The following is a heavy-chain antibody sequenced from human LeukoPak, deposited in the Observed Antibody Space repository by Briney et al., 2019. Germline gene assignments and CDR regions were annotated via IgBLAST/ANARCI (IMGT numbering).Heavy chain of an antibody. V-gene: IGHV3-13*01. J-gene: IGHJ2*01. CDR3: ARERVHGDSFGWYFDL. Sequence: PGGSLRLSRAASGFTLSSYDMHWVRQATGKGLEWVSAIGTGGDTSYTGSVGGRFTISRENAKNSLNLQMNSLTAGDTAVYYCARERVHGDSFGWYFDLWGRGTLVTVS. CDR1: GFTLSSYD. CDR2: IGTGGDT. D-gene: IGHD4-17*01.